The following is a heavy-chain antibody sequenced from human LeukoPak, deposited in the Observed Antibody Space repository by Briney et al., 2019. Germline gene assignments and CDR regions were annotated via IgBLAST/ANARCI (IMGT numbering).Heavy chain of an antibody. Sequence: PGGSMRLSCAASGFTFSSYGMSSVRQAPGKGLEWVSLISWDGGSTYYADSVKGRFTISRDNSKNSLYLQMNSLRTEDTALYYCAKDIRVPHGGYYYYMDVWGKGTTVTISS. V-gene: IGHV3-43*01. D-gene: IGHD3-16*01. CDR2: ISWDGGST. J-gene: IGHJ6*03. CDR1: GFTFSSYG. CDR3: AKDIRVPHGGYYYYMDV.